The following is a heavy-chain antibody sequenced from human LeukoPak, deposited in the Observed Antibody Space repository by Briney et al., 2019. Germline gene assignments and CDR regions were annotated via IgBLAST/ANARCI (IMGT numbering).Heavy chain of an antibody. Sequence: GGSLRLSCAASGFTFSSYAMSWVRQAPGKGLEWVSAISGSGGSTYYADSVKGRFIISRDNSKNTLYLQMNSLRAEDTAVYYCAKDVSLYYYGSGSYSNWGQGTLVTVSS. V-gene: IGHV3-23*01. CDR3: AKDVSLYYYGSGSYSN. CDR2: ISGSGGST. D-gene: IGHD3-10*01. J-gene: IGHJ4*02. CDR1: GFTFSSYA.